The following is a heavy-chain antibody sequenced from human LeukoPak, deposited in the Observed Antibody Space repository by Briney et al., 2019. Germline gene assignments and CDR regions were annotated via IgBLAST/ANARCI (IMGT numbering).Heavy chain of an antibody. CDR2: ISGSNNFI. J-gene: IGHJ6*02. CDR1: GFTF. CDR3: ARGHYAMDV. Sequence: PGGSLRLSCVASGFTFWVRQAPGKGLEWVSSISGSNNFISYADSVRGRFTTSRDNAKNSLYLQMNSLRAEDTAVYYCARGHYAMDVWGQGIMVIVSS. V-gene: IGHV3-21*01.